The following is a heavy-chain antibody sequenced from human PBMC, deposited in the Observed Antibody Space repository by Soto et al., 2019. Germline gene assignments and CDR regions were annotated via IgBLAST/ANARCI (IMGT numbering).Heavy chain of an antibody. J-gene: IGHJ4*02. D-gene: IGHD3-22*01. CDR2: ISGSGGNT. V-gene: IGHV3-23*01. Sequence: GGSLRLSCAASGFTFSNYAMSWVRQAPGKGLEWVSAISGSGGNTYYADSVKGRFTISRDSSKNTLYLQMNSLRAEDTAVYYCAKDQGVVTPYYFDYWGQGTLVTVSS. CDR3: AKDQGVVTPYYFDY. CDR1: GFTFSNYA.